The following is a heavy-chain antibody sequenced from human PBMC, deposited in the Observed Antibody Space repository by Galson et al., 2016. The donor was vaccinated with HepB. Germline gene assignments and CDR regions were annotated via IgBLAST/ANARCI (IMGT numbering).Heavy chain of an antibody. J-gene: IGHJ3*02. CDR1: GFTFSNYG. D-gene: IGHD4-17*01. CDR3: ARESPTTAGAFDI. Sequence: ASGFTFSNYGMHWVRQAPGKGLVWVSRIHSDGSTTSYADSVKGRFTVSRDNAKNTLYMQMNSLRAEDTAVYYCARESPTTAGAFDIWGQGTMVTVSS. CDR2: IHSDGSTT. V-gene: IGHV3-74*01.